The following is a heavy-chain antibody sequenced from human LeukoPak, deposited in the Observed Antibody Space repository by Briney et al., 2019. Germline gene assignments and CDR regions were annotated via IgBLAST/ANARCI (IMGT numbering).Heavy chain of an antibody. CDR3: AKDPTDFDSSGQTYFDY. CDR1: GFTFSSCA. V-gene: IGHV3-23*01. CDR2: ISGSGDRT. J-gene: IGHJ4*02. Sequence: GGSLRLSCAASGFTFSSCAMSWVRQAPGKGLEWVSAISGSGDRTHYADSVQGRFTISRDNSKNTLYLQMNSLRAEDTAVYYCAKDPTDFDSSGQTYFDYWGQGTLVTVSS. D-gene: IGHD3-22*01.